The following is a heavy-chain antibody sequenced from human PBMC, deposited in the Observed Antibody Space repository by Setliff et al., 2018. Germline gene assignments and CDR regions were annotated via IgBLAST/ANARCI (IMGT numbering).Heavy chain of an antibody. J-gene: IGHJ4*02. CDR1: GFSFTTYT. CDR3: ARSETCHSTHCSPYDY. D-gene: IGHD2-2*01. CDR2: IDTSSTWI. V-gene: IGHV3-21*01. Sequence: PGGSLRLSCAASGFSFTTYTMNWIRQAPGQGLEWVSSIDTSSTWISYADSVKGRFTISRDNAENSLYLQMNSLRAEDTAVYYCARSETCHSTHCSPYDYWGQGTPVTVSS.